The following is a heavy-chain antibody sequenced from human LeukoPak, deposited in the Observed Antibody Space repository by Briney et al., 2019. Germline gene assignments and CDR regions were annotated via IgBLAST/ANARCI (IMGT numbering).Heavy chain of an antibody. CDR3: AKDCSGGSCYSS. V-gene: IGHV3-23*01. J-gene: IGHJ4*02. CDR2: ISGSGGST. CDR1: GFTFSSYG. D-gene: IGHD2-15*01. Sequence: GGSLRLSCAASGFTFSSYGMSWVRQAPGKGLEWVSAISGSGGSTYYADSVKGRFTISRDNSKNTLYLQMNSLRAEDTAVYYCAKDCSGGSCYSSWGQGTLVTVSS.